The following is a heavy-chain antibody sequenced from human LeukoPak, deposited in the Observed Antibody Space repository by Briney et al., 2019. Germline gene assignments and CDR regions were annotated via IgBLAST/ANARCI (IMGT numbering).Heavy chain of an antibody. CDR3: ARDPTNGTPDPYDI. Sequence: ASAKVSCKASGFSFSVYHAHWVRQAPGQGLEWMGAINADTGGTDYAQKFQGRVTLTRETSISTAYVELRRLRSDDTAVYYCARDPTNGTPDPYDIWGQGTMVTVSS. D-gene: IGHD1-7*01. CDR1: GFSFSVYH. J-gene: IGHJ3*02. CDR2: INADTGGT. V-gene: IGHV1-2*02.